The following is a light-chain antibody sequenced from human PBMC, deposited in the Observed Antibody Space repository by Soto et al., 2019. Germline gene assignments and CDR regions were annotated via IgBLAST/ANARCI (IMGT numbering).Light chain of an antibody. J-gene: IGLJ1*01. CDR1: SSDVAIYNY. Sequence: QSALTQPRSVSGSPGQSVTISCTGTSSDVAIYNYISWYQQHPGEAPKLMIHDVSERPSGVPDRFFGSKSGNTASLTISGLQAEDEADYCCCSYAGSYTFARNVFGTGTKVTVL. CDR3: CSYAGSYTFARNV. CDR2: DVS. V-gene: IGLV2-11*01.